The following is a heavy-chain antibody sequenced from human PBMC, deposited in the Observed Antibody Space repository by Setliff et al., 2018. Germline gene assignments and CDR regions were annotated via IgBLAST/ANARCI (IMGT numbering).Heavy chain of an antibody. CDR3: ARRIAWSSSSWYYFDY. Sequence: ETLSLSCAASGFTFSSYAMAWVRQAPGKGLEWVSAISSTITSTYYADSVKGRFTISRDNSKNTLYLQMNGLRPEDAAVYYCARRIAWSSSSWYYFDYWGQGTLVTVSS. V-gene: IGHV3-23*01. CDR2: ISSTITST. D-gene: IGHD6-13*01. CDR1: GFTFSSYA. J-gene: IGHJ4*02.